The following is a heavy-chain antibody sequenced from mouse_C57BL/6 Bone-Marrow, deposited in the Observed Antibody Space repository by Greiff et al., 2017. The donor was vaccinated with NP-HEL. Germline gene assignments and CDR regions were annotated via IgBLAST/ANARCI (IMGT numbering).Heavy chain of an antibody. CDR2: IWSGGST. CDR1: GFSLTSYG. J-gene: IGHJ3*01. D-gene: IGHD1-1*01. V-gene: IGHV2-2*01. Sequence: VQLVESGPGLVQPSQSLSITCTVSGFSLTSYGVHWVRQSPGKGLEWLGVIWSGGSTDYNAAFISRLSISKDNSKSQVFFKMNSLQADDTAIYYCARLLQRSWFAYWGQGTLVTVSA. CDR3: ARLLQRSWFAY.